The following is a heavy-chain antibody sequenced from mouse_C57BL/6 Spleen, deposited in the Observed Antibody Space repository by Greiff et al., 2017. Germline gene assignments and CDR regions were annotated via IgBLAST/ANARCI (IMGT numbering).Heavy chain of an antibody. J-gene: IGHJ4*01. CDR2: IYPGDGDT. Sequence: QVQLQQSGAELVKPGASVKISCKASGCAFSSYWMNWVKQRPGKGLEWIGQIYPGDGDTNYNGKFKGKATLTADKSSSTAYMQLSSLTSEDSAVYFCARTLYGNYDYYAMDYWGQGTSVTVSS. CDR1: GCAFSSYW. V-gene: IGHV1-80*01. D-gene: IGHD2-1*01. CDR3: ARTLYGNYDYYAMDY.